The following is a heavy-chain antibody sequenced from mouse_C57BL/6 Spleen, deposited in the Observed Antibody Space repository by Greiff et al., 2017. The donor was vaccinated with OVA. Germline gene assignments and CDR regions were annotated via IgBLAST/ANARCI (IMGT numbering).Heavy chain of an antibody. CDR1: GYTFTDYN. CDR2: INPNNGGT. CDR3: ARGRGYYDYGGNAMDY. Sequence: AQLQQSGPELVKPGASVKIPCKASGYTFTDYNMDWVKQSHGKSLEWIGDINPNNGGTIYNQKFKGKATLTVDKSSSTAYVELRSLTSEDTAVYYCARGRGYYDYGGNAMDYWGQGTSVTVSS. V-gene: IGHV1-18*01. D-gene: IGHD2-4*01. J-gene: IGHJ4*01.